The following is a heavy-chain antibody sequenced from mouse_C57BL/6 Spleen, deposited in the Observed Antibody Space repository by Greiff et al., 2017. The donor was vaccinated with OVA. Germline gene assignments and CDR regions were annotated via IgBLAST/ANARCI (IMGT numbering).Heavy chain of an antibody. V-gene: IGHV1-15*01. CDR2: IDPEPGGT. CDR3: TRSRGYDGFDY. D-gene: IGHD2-2*01. Sequence: QVQLKQSGAELVRPGASVTLSCKASGYTFTDYEMHWVKPTPVHGLEWIGAIDPEPGGTAYNQKFKGKAILTADKYSSTAYMELRSLTSEDSAVYYCTRSRGYDGFDYWGQGTTLTVSS. J-gene: IGHJ2*01. CDR1: GYTFTDYE.